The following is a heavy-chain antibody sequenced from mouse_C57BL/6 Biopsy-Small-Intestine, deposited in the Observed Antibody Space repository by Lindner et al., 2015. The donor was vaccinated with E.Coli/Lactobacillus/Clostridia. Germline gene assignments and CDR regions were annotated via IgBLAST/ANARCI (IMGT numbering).Heavy chain of an antibody. CDR1: GFTFDTYA. CDR2: IRSKSSKYAR. J-gene: IGHJ3*01. V-gene: IGHV10-3*01. CDR3: VTNWVAWFAY. Sequence: VQLQESGGGLVQPKGSLKLSCAASGFTFDTYAMHWVRQAPGKGLEWVAGIRSKSSKYARYYDDTVKDRFTISRDDSQSILYLQMNNLKTEDTAMYYCVTNWVAWFAYWGQGTLVTVSA.